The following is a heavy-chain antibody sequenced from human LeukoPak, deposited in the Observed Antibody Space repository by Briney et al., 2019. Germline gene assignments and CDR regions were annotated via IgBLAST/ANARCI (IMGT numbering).Heavy chain of an antibody. D-gene: IGHD6-19*01. CDR1: GFTFSYYW. J-gene: IGHJ4*02. CDR2: ISSDGTST. Sequence: GRSLRLSCAASGFTFSYYWMVWVRQAPGKGLVSVSRISSDGTSTTYADSVKGRFTVSRDNAKNTLYLQMNGLGADDTAVYYCARDDSNGVDYWGQGTLVTVFS. V-gene: IGHV3-74*01. CDR3: ARDDSNGVDY.